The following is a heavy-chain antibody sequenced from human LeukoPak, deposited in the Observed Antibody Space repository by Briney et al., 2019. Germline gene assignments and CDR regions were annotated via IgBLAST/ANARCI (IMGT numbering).Heavy chain of an antibody. CDR2: IYHTGST. Sequence: SETLSLTCDVSGGSISSGLYSWSWIRQALGKGLEWIGYIYHTGSTNYNPSLKSRVTISVDTSKNQFSLKLSSVTAADTAVYYCARNPLRSRYCGGDCLRPPRWYFDLWGRGTLVTVSS. CDR3: ARNPLRSRYCGGDCLRPPRWYFDL. CDR1: GGSISSGLYS. D-gene: IGHD2-21*02. V-gene: IGHV4-30-2*01. J-gene: IGHJ2*01.